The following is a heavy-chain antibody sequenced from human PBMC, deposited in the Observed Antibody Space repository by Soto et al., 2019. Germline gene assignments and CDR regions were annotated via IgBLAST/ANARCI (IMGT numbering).Heavy chain of an antibody. CDR2: LYYSGTT. V-gene: IGHV4-30-4*01. D-gene: IGHD2-8*01. CDR1: CASITSDDYY. Sequence: SETLSLTCTVSCASITSDDYYWTWIRQPPGKALELIGYLYYSGTTFYNPSLDSRLTISADTYKNQFYLRLNSVTAADTAVYHCVSQYCPDGVCYLPDGWLDPGGKGILVT. J-gene: IGHJ5*02. CDR3: VSQYCPDGVCYLPDGWLDP.